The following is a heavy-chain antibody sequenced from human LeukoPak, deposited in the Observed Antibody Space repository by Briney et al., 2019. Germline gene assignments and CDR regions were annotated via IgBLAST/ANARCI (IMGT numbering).Heavy chain of an antibody. CDR1: GFTFTSYG. CDR3: ARDRNWGAYDI. V-gene: IGHV3-23*01. Sequence: QPGGSLRLSCAASGFTFTSYGMNWVRQTPGKGLEWVSGIGGSGGYHTYYADSVRGRFTISRDNSRNTLYVQMNSLRAEDTAVYYCARDRNWGAYDIWGQGTMVTVSS. D-gene: IGHD7-27*01. CDR2: IGGSGGYHT. J-gene: IGHJ3*02.